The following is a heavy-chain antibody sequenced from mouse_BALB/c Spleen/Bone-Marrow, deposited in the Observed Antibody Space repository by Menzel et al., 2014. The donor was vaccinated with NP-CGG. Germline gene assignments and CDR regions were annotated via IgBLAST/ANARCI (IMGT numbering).Heavy chain of an antibody. Sequence: VQLQQSGAELVKPGASVKLSCKASGYTFTSYWMHWVKQRPGQCLEWIGEIDPSDSYTNYNQKFKGKATLTVDKSSSTAYMQLSSLTSEDSAVCYCARDSITTVVATDYWGQGTTLTVSS. J-gene: IGHJ2*01. CDR1: GYTFTSYW. D-gene: IGHD1-1*01. CDR3: ARDSITTVVATDY. V-gene: IGHV1-69*02. CDR2: IDPSDSYT.